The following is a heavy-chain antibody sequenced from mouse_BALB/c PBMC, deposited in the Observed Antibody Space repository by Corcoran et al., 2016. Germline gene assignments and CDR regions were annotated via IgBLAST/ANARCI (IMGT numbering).Heavy chain of an antibody. Sequence: QVQLQQSGAELVKPGASVKVSCKASGYTFTSYDINWVRQRPEKGLEWIGWIFPGDGSTKYNEKFKGKATLTTDKSSSTAYMQVSRLTSEDSAGYYCARWKAMDYWGQGTSVTVSS. J-gene: IGHJ4*01. CDR1: GYTFTSYD. V-gene: IGHV1-85*01. CDR2: IFPGDGST. CDR3: ARWKAMDY.